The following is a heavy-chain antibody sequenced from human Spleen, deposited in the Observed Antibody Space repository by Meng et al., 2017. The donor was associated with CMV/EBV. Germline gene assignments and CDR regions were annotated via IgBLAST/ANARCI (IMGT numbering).Heavy chain of an antibody. CDR1: GFTFSSYA. J-gene: IGHJ4*02. D-gene: IGHD1-26*01. Sequence: GESLKISCAASGFTFSSYAMSWVRQAPGKGLEWVSLIYSAGSTYYADSVKGRFTISRDSSKNTLYLQMNSLRAEDTAMYYCATDAGNWGRGTLVTVSS. CDR3: ATDAGN. CDR2: IYSAGST. V-gene: IGHV3-23*03.